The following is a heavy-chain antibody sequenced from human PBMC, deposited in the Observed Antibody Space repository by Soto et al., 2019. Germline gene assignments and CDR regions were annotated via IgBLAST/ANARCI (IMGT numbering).Heavy chain of an antibody. CDR2: VSVPSGDT. V-gene: IGHV1-18*01. CDR1: GYSFSSFG. Sequence: ASVKVSCKASGYSFSSFGISWVRQAPGQGLEWVGWVSVPSGDTSSAQNFQGRVTVTTDTSTSTAYMEVGSLRSDDTAVYYCARTCRSGGSCYLEYWGEGTLVTV. CDR3: ARTCRSGGSCYLEY. D-gene: IGHD2-15*01. J-gene: IGHJ4*02.